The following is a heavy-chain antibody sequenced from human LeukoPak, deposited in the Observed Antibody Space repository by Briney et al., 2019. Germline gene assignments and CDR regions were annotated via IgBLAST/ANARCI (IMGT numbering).Heavy chain of an antibody. V-gene: IGHV3-48*03. CDR3: AREPTIPYFDY. Sequence: GGSLRLSCAASGFTFRTYEMNWVRQAPGKGLEWVSYISSSGTVIYYADSVKGRFTIPRDNAKKSLYLQMNSLRAEDTAVYYCAREPTIPYFDYWGQGTLVTVPS. J-gene: IGHJ4*02. D-gene: IGHD4/OR15-4a*01. CDR2: ISSSGTVI. CDR1: GFTFRTYE.